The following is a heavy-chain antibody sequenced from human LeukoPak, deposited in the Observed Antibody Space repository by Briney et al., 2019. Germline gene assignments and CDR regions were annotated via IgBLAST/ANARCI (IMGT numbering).Heavy chain of an antibody. D-gene: IGHD3-9*01. Sequence: GGSLRLSCAASGFTFSSYWMSWVRQAPGKGLEWVANIKQDGSEKYYVDSVKGRFTISRDNAKNSLYLQMNSLRAEDTAVYYCARDGELRYFDWLSLWNFDYWGQGTLVTVSS. V-gene: IGHV3-7*03. J-gene: IGHJ4*02. CDR2: IKQDGSEK. CDR1: GFTFSSYW. CDR3: ARDGELRYFDWLSLWNFDY.